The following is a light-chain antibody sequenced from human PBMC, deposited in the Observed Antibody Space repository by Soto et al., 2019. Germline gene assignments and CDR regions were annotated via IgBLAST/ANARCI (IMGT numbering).Light chain of an antibody. CDR2: GAS. V-gene: IGKV3-20*01. CDR1: QSVTSNY. J-gene: IGKJ1*01. CDR3: QQYGSSPGT. Sequence: EIVLTQSPGTLSLSPGERATLSCRASQSVTSNYLAWYQQKPGQAPRLLIFGASIRDTGIPDRFSGSGSGTEFTLTISRLEPEDFAVYYCQQYGSSPGTFGQGTKVDIK.